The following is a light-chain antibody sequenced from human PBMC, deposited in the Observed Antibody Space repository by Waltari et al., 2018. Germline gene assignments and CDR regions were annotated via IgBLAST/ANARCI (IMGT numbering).Light chain of an antibody. CDR2: QDS. V-gene: IGLV3-1*01. CDR1: KLADKY. J-gene: IGLJ2*01. CDR3: QAWDSSTAVV. Sequence: SYELTQPPSVSVSPGQPASTTCPGHKLADKYACWYQQKPGQSPVLVIYQDSKRPSGIPERFSGSNSGNTATLTISGTQAMDEADYYCQAWDSSTAVVFGGGTKLTVL.